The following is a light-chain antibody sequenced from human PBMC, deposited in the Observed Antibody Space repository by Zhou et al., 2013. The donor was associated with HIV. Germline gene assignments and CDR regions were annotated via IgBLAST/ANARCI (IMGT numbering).Light chain of an antibody. V-gene: IGKV1D-12*01. J-gene: IGKJ4*01. CDR2: GAS. CDR1: QGISKW. CDR3: QQSDSVPLT. Sequence: DIQMTQSPSSVSASVGDRITITCRASQGISKWLAWYQQKPGKAPKLLIYGASSLQSGVPSRFSGSGFGTDFTLTINRLHPEDFATYYCQQSDSVPLTFGGGTKVEI.